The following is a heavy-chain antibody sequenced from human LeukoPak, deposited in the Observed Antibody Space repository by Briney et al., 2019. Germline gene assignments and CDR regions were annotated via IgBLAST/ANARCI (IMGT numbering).Heavy chain of an antibody. CDR2: VIPTLEIA. CDR3: ARVVYHDSSPYFARSIPTADY. J-gene: IGHJ4*02. CDR1: GANFSTSS. V-gene: IGHV1-69*04. Sequence: GSSVKVSCKASGANFSTSSFSWVRQAPGQGLEWMGRVIPTLEIAHYAQKFQGRVTITADKSTSTTYMELSSLRSEDTAIYFCARVVYHDSSPYFARSIPTADYWGQGTLVTVSS. D-gene: IGHD3-22*01.